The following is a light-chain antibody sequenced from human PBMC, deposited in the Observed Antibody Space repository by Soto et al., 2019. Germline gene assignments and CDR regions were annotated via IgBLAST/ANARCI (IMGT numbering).Light chain of an antibody. CDR3: VLYMGSAFWV. J-gene: IGLJ3*02. CDR1: SGSVSTSYY. Sequence: QTVVTQEPSFSVSPGGTVTLTCGLSSGSVSTSYYPSWYQQTPGQAPRTLIYSTNTRSSGVPDRFSGSILGNKAALTITGAQADYESDYYCVLYMGSAFWVFGGGTKLTVL. V-gene: IGLV8-61*01. CDR2: STN.